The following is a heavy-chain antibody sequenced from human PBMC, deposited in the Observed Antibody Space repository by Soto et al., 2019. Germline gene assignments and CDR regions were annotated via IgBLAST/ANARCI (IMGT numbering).Heavy chain of an antibody. J-gene: IGHJ4*02. CDR1: GFTFTTYG. Sequence: QVQLVESGGGVVQPGRSLRLSCAGSGFTFTTYGMHWVRQAPGKGLEWVAVIWYDGSNEYYADSVKGRMIIFRDSSKNTLYLQMNSLRGDDTAVYYCARESTGALDYWGQGTLVTVSS. V-gene: IGHV3-33*01. CDR3: ARESTGALDY. D-gene: IGHD3-10*01. CDR2: IWYDGSNE.